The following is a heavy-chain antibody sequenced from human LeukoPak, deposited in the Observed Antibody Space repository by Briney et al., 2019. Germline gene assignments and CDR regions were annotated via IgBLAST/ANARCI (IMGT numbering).Heavy chain of an antibody. Sequence: ASVKVSCKASEGTFSSYAIIWVRQAPGQGLEWMGGIIPIFGTANYAQKFQGRVTITTDESTSTAYMELSSLRSEDTAVYYCARESITIFGVDQSNWFDPWGQGTLVSVSS. CDR3: ARESITIFGVDQSNWFDP. V-gene: IGHV1-69*05. J-gene: IGHJ5*02. CDR2: IIPIFGTA. D-gene: IGHD3-3*01. CDR1: EGTFSSYA.